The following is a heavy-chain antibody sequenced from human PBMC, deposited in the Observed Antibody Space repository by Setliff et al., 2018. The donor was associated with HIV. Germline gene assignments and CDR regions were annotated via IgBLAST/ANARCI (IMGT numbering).Heavy chain of an antibody. CDR1: IGSISSHY. CDR2: IYYSGIT. D-gene: IGHD6-13*01. J-gene: IGHJ4*02. V-gene: IGHV4-59*08. Sequence: SETLSLTCTVSIGSISSHYWSWIRQPPGKGLEWIGHIYYSGITNYNPSLKSRVTISVDTSKNQFSLKLRSVTAADTAVYYCARKLWGAAAGFDYWGQGTLVTVSS. CDR3: ARKLWGAAAGFDY.